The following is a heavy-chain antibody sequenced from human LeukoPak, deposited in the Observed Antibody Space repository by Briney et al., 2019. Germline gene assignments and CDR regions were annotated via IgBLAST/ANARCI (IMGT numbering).Heavy chain of an antibody. Sequence: GGSLRLSCGASGFTFSSYGMHWVRQAPGKGLEWVAVIWYDGSKTYYADSVKGRFTISRDNSNSYLQMNSLTAEDTAVYYCARFNGGTSYGLDVWGQGTTVTVSS. CDR3: ARFNGGTSYGLDV. J-gene: IGHJ6*02. D-gene: IGHD1-1*01. CDR2: IWYDGSKT. V-gene: IGHV3-33*01. CDR1: GFTFSSYG.